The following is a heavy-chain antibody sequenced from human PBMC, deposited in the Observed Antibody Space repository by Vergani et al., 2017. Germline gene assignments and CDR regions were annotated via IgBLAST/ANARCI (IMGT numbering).Heavy chain of an antibody. V-gene: IGHV3-23*01. Sequence: QLFESGGGFVQPGGSLRLSCAASGFTFSSYAMSWVRQAPGKGLEWVSAISGSGGSTYYADSVKCRFTISRDNSKNTLYLQMNSLRAEDTAVYYCALFGGVIVIDYWGQGTLVTVYS. J-gene: IGHJ4*02. CDR1: GFTFSSYA. D-gene: IGHD3-16*02. CDR3: ALFGGVIVIDY. CDR2: ISGSGGST.